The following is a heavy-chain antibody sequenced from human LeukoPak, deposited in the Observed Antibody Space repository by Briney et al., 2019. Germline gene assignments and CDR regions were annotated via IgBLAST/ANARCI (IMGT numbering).Heavy chain of an antibody. D-gene: IGHD3-10*01. Sequence: ASVKVSCKASGYTFTSYGISWVRQAPGQGLEWMGWISAYNGNTNYAQKFQGRVTMTRDTSISTAYMELSRLRSDDTAVYYCARDFSNRLVRLSDWFDPWGQGTLVTVSS. CDR2: ISAYNGNT. V-gene: IGHV1-18*01. CDR1: GYTFTSYG. J-gene: IGHJ5*02. CDR3: ARDFSNRLVRLSDWFDP.